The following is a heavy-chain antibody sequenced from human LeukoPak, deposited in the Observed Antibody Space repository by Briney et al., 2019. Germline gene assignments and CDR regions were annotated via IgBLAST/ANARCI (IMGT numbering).Heavy chain of an antibody. CDR1: GGSISSYY. CDR3: ASLGDWLSLEY. CDR2: IYTSGGT. J-gene: IGHJ4*02. D-gene: IGHD3/OR15-3a*01. Sequence: TSETLPLTCTVSGGSISSYYWSWIRQPAGKGLEWIGRIYTSGGTNYNPSLKSRVTMSVDTSKNQFSLKLSSVTAADTAVYYCASLGDWLSLEYWGQGTLVTVSS. V-gene: IGHV4-4*07.